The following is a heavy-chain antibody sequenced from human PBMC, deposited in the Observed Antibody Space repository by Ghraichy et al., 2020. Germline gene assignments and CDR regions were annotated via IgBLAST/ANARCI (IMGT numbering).Heavy chain of an antibody. CDR2: IYYSGST. J-gene: IGHJ4*02. Sequence: SETLSLTCTVSGGSISSSSYYWGWIRQPPGKGLEWIGSIYYSGSTYYNPSLKSRVTISVDTSKNQFTLKLSSVTAADTAVYYCARHGYYYATLDYWGQGTLVTVSS. V-gene: IGHV4-39*01. CDR1: GGSISSSSYY. CDR3: ARHGYYYATLDY. D-gene: IGHD3-10*01.